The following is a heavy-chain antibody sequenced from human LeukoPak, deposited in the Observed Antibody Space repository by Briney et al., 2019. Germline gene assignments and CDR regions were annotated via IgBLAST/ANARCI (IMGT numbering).Heavy chain of an antibody. J-gene: IGHJ4*02. CDR2: ILCSGST. D-gene: IGHD3-10*01. CDR1: GGSISSSSYY. Sequence: SETLSLTCTVSGGSISSSSYYWGWIRQPPGKGLEWIGSILCSGSTYYNPSLKSRVTLSVDTSKNQSSQTLSSVTAADTAVYYCARLRVGRFGDGIWANYWGQGTLVTVSS. V-gene: IGHV4-39*01. CDR3: ARLRVGRFGDGIWANY.